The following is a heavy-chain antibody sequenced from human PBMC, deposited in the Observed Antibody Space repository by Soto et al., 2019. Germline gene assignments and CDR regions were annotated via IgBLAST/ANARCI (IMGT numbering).Heavy chain of an antibody. V-gene: IGHV3-21*01. Sequence: VGSLRLSCAASGFTFRSFTMNWVRQAPVKVLEWVSTISSNSAYIYYTDALRGRFTISRDNAKNSLHLQMNSLRAEDTAVYYCTRDASRDSSARGWFDPWGPGTLVTVSS. CDR1: GFTFRSFT. J-gene: IGHJ5*02. CDR3: TRDASRDSSARGWFDP. D-gene: IGHD6-13*01. CDR2: ISSNSAYI.